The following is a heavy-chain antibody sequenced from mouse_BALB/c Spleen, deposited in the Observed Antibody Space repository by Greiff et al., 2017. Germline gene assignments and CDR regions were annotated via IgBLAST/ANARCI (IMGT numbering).Heavy chain of an antibody. Sequence: QVQLQQSGAELVKPGASVKLSCKASGYTFTSYYMYWVKQRPGQGLEWIGGINPSNGGTNFNEKFKSKATLTVDKSSSTAYMQLSSLTSEDSAVYYCTRMEYDGFAYWGQGTLVTVSA. CDR1: GYTFTSYY. D-gene: IGHD2-14*01. V-gene: IGHV1S81*02. J-gene: IGHJ3*01. CDR3: TRMEYDGFAY. CDR2: INPSNGGT.